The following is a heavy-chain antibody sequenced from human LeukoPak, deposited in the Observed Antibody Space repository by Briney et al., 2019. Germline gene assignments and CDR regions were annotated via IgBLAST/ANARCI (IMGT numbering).Heavy chain of an antibody. D-gene: IGHD3-22*01. V-gene: IGHV4-34*01. CDR1: GGSISYYY. Sequence: SETLSLTCAVYGGSISYYYWSWIRQSPGKGLECIGEINHSGSTNYNPSLKSRVTISVDTSKNQISLKLNSVTAADTAVYYCGRDSRGPDYWGQGTLVTVSS. J-gene: IGHJ4*02. CDR2: INHSGST. CDR3: GRDSRGPDY.